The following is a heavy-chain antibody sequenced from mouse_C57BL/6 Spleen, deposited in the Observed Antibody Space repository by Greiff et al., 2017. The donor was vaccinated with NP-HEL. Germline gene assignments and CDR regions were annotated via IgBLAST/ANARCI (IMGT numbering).Heavy chain of an antibody. CDR3: ARQGGYDYGKDYFDY. CDR2: ISSGSSTI. Sequence: EVQRVESGGGLVKPGGSLKLSCAASGFTFSDYGMHWVRQAPEKGLEWVAYISSGSSTIYYADTVKGRFTISRDNAKNTLFLQMTSLRSEDTAMYYCARQGGYDYGKDYFDYWGQGTTLTVSS. CDR1: GFTFSDYG. V-gene: IGHV5-17*01. D-gene: IGHD2-4*01. J-gene: IGHJ2*01.